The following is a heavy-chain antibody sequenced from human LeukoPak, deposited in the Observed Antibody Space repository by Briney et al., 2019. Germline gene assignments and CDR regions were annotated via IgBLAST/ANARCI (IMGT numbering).Heavy chain of an antibody. D-gene: IGHD3-10*01. J-gene: IGHJ5*02. CDR1: GFTFASFA. CDR3: ARDRGLGELPSNWFDP. CDR2: ISYDGIDK. V-gene: IGHV3-30*04. Sequence: GGSLRLSCAASGFTFASFAMHWARQAPGKGLEWVAVISYDGIDKYYAHSVKGRFSISRDNAKGTLFLQMNSLRSDDTAVYYCARDRGLGELPSNWFDPWGLGTLVTVSS.